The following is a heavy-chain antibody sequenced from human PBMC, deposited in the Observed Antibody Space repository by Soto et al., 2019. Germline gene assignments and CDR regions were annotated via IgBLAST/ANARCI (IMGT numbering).Heavy chain of an antibody. D-gene: IGHD2-21*02. Sequence: KESGPTLVKPTQTLTLTCTFSGFSLSTSGVGVAWIRQPPGKGLEWIGYMYNTGSTVYNPSFKSRVTISVDTSKNQFSLKLNSVTAADTAVYYCARDLWGYCGTDCYPLDVWGQGTTVTVSS. CDR1: GFSLSTSGVG. J-gene: IGHJ6*02. CDR2: MYNTGST. CDR3: ARDLWGYCGTDCYPLDV. V-gene: IGHV4-61*08.